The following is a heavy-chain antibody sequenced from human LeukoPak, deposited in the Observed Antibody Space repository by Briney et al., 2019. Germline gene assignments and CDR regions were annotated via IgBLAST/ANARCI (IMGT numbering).Heavy chain of an antibody. D-gene: IGHD1-26*01. J-gene: IGHJ6*03. CDR3: ARDPYSGSYWNYYYYYMDV. CDR1: GFTFNSYN. CDR2: ITSSSTYM. V-gene: IGHV3-21*01. Sequence: GGSLRLSCAASGFTFNSYNMNWVRQAPGKGLEWVSSITSSSTYMYYADSVKGRFTISRDNARNSLYLQMNSLRAEDTVVYYCARDPYSGSYWNYYYYYMDVWGKGTTVTISS.